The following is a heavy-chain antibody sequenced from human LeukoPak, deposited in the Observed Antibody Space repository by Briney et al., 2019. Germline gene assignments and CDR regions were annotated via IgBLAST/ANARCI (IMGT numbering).Heavy chain of an antibody. CDR3: ARLRLHYYYYYMDV. Sequence: ASVKVSCKASGGTFSSYAISWVRQAPGQGLEWMGRIIPIFGTANYAQKFQGRVTITTDESTSTAYMELSSLRSEDMAVYYCARLRLHYYYYYMDVWGKGTTVTVSS. J-gene: IGHJ6*03. CDR1: GGTFSSYA. D-gene: IGHD2-21*02. CDR2: IIPIFGTA. V-gene: IGHV1-69*05.